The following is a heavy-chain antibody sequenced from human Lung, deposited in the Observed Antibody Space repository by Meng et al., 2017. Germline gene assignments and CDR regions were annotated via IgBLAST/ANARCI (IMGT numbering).Heavy chain of an antibody. CDR3: ARGPTTMAHDFDY. CDR2: INHSGST. J-gene: IGHJ4*02. V-gene: IGHV4-34*01. CDR1: GGSFSDYY. D-gene: IGHD4-11*01. Sequence: QVHLRQVGDGLLKPSETLSLTCVVFGGSFSDYYWSWIRQPPGKGLEWIGEINHSGSTNYNPSLESRATISVDTSQNNPSLKLSSVTAADSAVYYCARGPTTMAHDFDYWGQGTLVTVSS.